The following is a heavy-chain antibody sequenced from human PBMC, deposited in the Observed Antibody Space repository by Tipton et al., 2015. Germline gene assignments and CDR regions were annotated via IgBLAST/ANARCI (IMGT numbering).Heavy chain of an antibody. CDR3: ARDLEHGMDV. CDR2: ISYSGST. D-gene: IGHD5-24*01. Sequence: TLSLTCTVSGGSVSSANYYWSWIRQPPGKGLEWIGYISYSGSTHYNPSLKSRVTISVDTSKNQFSLTLNSVTAAETAVYYCARDLEHGMDVWGQGTTVTVSS. J-gene: IGHJ6*02. CDR1: GGSVSSANYY. V-gene: IGHV4-61*01.